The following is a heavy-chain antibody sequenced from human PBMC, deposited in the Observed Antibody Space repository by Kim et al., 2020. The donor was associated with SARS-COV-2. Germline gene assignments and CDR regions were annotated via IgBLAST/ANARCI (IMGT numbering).Heavy chain of an antibody. Sequence: YRWSTYDTPSLQSRVTISVDTSKNQFSLKLTSVTAADTAVYYCATYGVYWGQGTLVTVSS. CDR2: YRWST. D-gene: IGHD3-10*01. J-gene: IGHJ4*02. CDR3: ATYGVY. V-gene: IGHV4-39*01.